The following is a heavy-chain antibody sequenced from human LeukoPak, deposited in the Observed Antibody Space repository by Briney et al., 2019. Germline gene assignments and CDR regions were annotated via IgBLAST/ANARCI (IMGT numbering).Heavy chain of an antibody. CDR2: IWYDGSNK. Sequence: GGSLRLSCAASGFTFSSYGMHWVRQAPGKGLEWVAVIWYDGSNKYYADSVKGRFTISRDKSKNTLYLQMNSLRAEDTAVYYCARDKGYCSSTSCSHYYYYGMDVWGQGTTVTVSS. J-gene: IGHJ6*02. D-gene: IGHD2-2*01. CDR3: ARDKGYCSSTSCSHYYYYGMDV. CDR1: GFTFSSYG. V-gene: IGHV3-33*01.